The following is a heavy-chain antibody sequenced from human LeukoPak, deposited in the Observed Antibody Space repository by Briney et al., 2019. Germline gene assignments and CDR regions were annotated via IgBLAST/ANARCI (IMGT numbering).Heavy chain of an antibody. CDR3: ARDSSYYDSSGPNWFDP. Sequence: SETLSLTCAVYGGSFSGYYWSWIRQPPGKGLEWIGEIYHSGSTNYNPSLKSRVTISVDKSKNQFSLKLSSVTAADTAVYYCARDSSYYDSSGPNWFDPWGQGTLVTVSS. J-gene: IGHJ5*02. CDR1: GGSFSGYY. CDR2: IYHSGST. D-gene: IGHD3-22*01. V-gene: IGHV4-34*01.